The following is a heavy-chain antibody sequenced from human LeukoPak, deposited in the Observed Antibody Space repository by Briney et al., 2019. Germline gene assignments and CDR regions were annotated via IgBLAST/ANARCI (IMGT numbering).Heavy chain of an antibody. CDR2: IGTAGDT. J-gene: IGHJ4*02. V-gene: IGHV3-13*01. CDR3: ARGVEILTGYYGPYFDY. Sequence: GGSLRLSCAASGFTFSSYDMHWVRHVTGKGLEWVSGIGTAGDTYYPGSVKGRFTISRENAKNSLLLQMNSLRAEDTAVYYCARGVEILTGYYGPYFDYWGQGILVIVSS. CDR1: GFTFSSYD. D-gene: IGHD3-9*01.